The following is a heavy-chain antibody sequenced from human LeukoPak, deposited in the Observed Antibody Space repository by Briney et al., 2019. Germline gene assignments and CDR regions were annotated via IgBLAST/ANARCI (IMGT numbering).Heavy chain of an antibody. CDR3: ARDDGGYGPFDY. D-gene: IGHD5-12*01. V-gene: IGHV3-53*01. Sequence: GGSVRLSCTASGFIASSNYMSWVRQAPGKGLEWVSLIYSGGSTYYADSVMGRSTISRDKSNNTLYLQMNSLRAEDTAVYYCARDDGGYGPFDYWGQGTLVTVSS. CDR1: GFIASSNY. CDR2: IYSGGST. J-gene: IGHJ4*02.